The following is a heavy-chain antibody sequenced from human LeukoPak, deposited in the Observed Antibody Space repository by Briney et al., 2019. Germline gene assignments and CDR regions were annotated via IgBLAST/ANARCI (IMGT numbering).Heavy chain of an antibody. J-gene: IGHJ5*02. V-gene: IGHV1-18*01. CDR1: GYTFTSYG. CDR3: ARDLFSSSSVGWFDP. D-gene: IGHD6-6*01. CDR2: ISAYNGNT. Sequence: GASVKVSCKASGYTFTSYGISWVRQAPGQGLEWMGWISAYNGNTNYAQKLQGRVTMTTDTSTSTAYMELSRLRSDDTAVYYCARDLFSSSSVGWFDPWGQGTLVTVSS.